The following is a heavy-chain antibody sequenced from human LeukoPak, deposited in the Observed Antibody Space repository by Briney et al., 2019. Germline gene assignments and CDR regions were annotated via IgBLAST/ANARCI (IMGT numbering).Heavy chain of an antibody. V-gene: IGHV4-59*01. CDR1: GGSISSYY. CDR3: ARVSGYGGPSGSSWYFDL. CDR2: IYYSGST. Sequence: NPSETLSLTCTVSGGSISSYYWSWIRQPPGKGLEWIGYIYYSGSTNYNPSLKSRVTISVDTSKNQFSLKLSSVTAADTAVYYCARVSGYGGPSGSSWYFDLWGRGTLVTVSS. D-gene: IGHD1-26*01. J-gene: IGHJ2*01.